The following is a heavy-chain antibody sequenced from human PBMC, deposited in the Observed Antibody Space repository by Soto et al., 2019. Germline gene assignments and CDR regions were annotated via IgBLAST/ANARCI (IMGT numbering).Heavy chain of an antibody. CDR2: MSGSGGTT. CDR3: ARGTGGSSAWRPLDR. J-gene: IGHJ5*02. Sequence: GGSLRLSCAASGFTFSSYAMSWVRQAPGKGLEWVSIMSGSGGTTFYADSVKGRFTISRADSNNTVYLQMNSLRDEDTALYYCARGTGGSSAWRPLDRWGQGTLVTVSS. V-gene: IGHV3-23*01. CDR1: GFTFSSYA. D-gene: IGHD6-19*01.